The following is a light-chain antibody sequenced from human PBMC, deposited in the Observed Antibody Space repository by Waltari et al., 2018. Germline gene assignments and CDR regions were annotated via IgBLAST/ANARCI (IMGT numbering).Light chain of an antibody. CDR2: GAS. Sequence: DIQMTQSPSSLSTSVGDRVTISCRASYNVDVFLNWYKQKPGKAPKPLIYGASSLQSGVPSRFSGSGSGTDFTLTITSLQPEDSATYYCQQSHGFPFTFGQGTKLEIK. CDR1: YNVDVF. J-gene: IGKJ2*01. CDR3: QQSHGFPFT. V-gene: IGKV1-39*01.